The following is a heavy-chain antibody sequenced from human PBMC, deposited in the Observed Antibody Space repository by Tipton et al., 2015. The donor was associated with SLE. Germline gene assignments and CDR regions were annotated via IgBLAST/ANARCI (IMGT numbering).Heavy chain of an antibody. J-gene: IGHJ4*02. D-gene: IGHD2-15*01. CDR2: INHRGST. CDR1: GGSFSDYY. V-gene: IGHV4-34*01. CDR3: ARAIDCSRGNCFSSLDS. Sequence: TLSLTCTVYGGSFSDYYWSWIRQPPGKGLEWIGEINHRGSTNYNPSLKSRVTLSVDTSKNQFSLRLRSVTAADTAVYYCARAIDCSRGNCFSSLDSWGQGTLVAVSA.